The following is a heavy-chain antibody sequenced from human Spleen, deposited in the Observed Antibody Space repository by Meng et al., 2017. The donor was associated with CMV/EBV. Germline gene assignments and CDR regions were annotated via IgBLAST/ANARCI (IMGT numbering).Heavy chain of an antibody. J-gene: IGHJ6*02. CDR3: ARDQPGGYCSGFCYYGMDV. Sequence: GGSLRLSCAASGFTFSSYEMNWVRQGPGKGLEWVSYISASRGTIFYADSVKGRFSISRDNAKNALYLQMNSLRAEDTAVYYCARDQPGGYCSGFCYYGMDVWGQGTTVTVSS. CDR1: GFTFSSYE. D-gene: IGHD2-15*01. V-gene: IGHV3-48*03. CDR2: ISASRGTI.